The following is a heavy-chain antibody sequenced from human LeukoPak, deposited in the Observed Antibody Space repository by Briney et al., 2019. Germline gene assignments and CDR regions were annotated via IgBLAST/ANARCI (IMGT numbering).Heavy chain of an antibody. J-gene: IGHJ4*02. Sequence: GASVKVSCKASGYTFTGYYMHWVRQAPGQGLEWMGRINPNSGGTNYAQKFQGRVTMTRDTSIRTAYMELSRLRSDDTAVYYCARGRVNSGWFPGDYWGQGTLVTVSS. V-gene: IGHV1-2*06. CDR2: INPNSGGT. CDR3: ARGRVNSGWFPGDY. D-gene: IGHD6-19*01. CDR1: GYTFTGYY.